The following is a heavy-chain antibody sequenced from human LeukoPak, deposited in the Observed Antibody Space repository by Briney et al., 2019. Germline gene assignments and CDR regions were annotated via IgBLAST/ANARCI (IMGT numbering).Heavy chain of an antibody. J-gene: IGHJ4*03. CDR2: ISAYNGNT. D-gene: IGHD1-26*01. CDR1: GGTFKNYA. Sequence: ASVKVSCKASGGTFKNYAISWVRQAPGQGLEWMGWISAYNGNTNYAQKLQGRVTMTTDTSTSTAYMELRSLRSDDTAVYYCARGLLNGATHFDYWGQGTLVIVSS. CDR3: ARGLLNGATHFDY. V-gene: IGHV1-18*01.